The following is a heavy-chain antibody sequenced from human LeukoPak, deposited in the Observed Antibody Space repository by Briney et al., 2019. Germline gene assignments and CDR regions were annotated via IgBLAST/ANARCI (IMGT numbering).Heavy chain of an antibody. CDR2: IYPGDSRT. J-gene: IGHJ5*02. CDR3: ACREFYSPWPGP. CDR1: GYSFTSYW. V-gene: IGHV5-51*01. Sequence: GESLKISCKGSGYSFTSYWIGWVRQTPGKGLEWMGVIYPGDSRTRYNPTFEGQVTISADKSINTAYLQWSSLKASDTAMYYCACREFYSPWPGPWGQGTLVTVSS. D-gene: IGHD5-18*01.